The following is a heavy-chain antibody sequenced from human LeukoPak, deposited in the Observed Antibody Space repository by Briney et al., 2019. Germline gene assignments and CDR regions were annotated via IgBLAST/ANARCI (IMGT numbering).Heavy chain of an antibody. CDR1: GFTFSSYW. J-gene: IGHJ6*02. CDR3: ARYCSGGRCYLGYYYYGMDV. Sequence: PGGSLRLSCAASGFTFSSYWMHWVRQAPGKGLVWVSRINSDGSSTSYADSVKGRFTISRDNSKNTLYLQMNSLRAEDTAVYYCARYCSGGRCYLGYYYYGMDVWGQGTTVTVSS. V-gene: IGHV3-74*01. CDR2: INSDGSST. D-gene: IGHD2-15*01.